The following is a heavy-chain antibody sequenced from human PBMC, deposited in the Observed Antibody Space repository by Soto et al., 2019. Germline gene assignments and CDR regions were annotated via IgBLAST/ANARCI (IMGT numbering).Heavy chain of an antibody. D-gene: IGHD4-17*01. CDR3: ARGYDYGEYPLDY. V-gene: IGHV1-3*01. CDR1: GYTFTSYA. J-gene: IGHJ4*02. CDR2: INAGNGNT. Sequence: QVQLVQSGAEVKKPGASVKVSCKASGYTFTSYAMHWVRQAPGQRLEWMGWINAGNGNTKSSQKFQGRVTITRDTSASTAYMELSSLRSEDTAVYYCARGYDYGEYPLDYWGQGTLVTVSS.